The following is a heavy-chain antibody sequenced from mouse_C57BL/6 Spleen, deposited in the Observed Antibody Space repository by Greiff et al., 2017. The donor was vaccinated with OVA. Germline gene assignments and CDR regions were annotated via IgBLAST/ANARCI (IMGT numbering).Heavy chain of an antibody. CDR1: GFTFSDYY. Sequence: DVMLVESEGGLVQPGSSMRLSCTASGFTFSDYYMAWVRQVPEKGLEWVANINYDGSSTYYLYSLKSRFIISRDNAMHILYLKVISLKSEDTATYYCAREGYGSSYFDYWGQGTTLTVSS. V-gene: IGHV5-16*01. D-gene: IGHD1-1*01. J-gene: IGHJ2*01. CDR2: INYDGSST. CDR3: AREGYGSSYFDY.